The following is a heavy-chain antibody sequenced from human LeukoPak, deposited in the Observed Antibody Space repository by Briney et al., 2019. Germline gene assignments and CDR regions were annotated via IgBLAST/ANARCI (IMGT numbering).Heavy chain of an antibody. CDR3: ARWSPDPLYGGSGYFDL. CDR1: GFTFSDYG. Sequence: PGGSLRLSCAASGFTFSDYGMNWVRQAPGKGLEWVSFISGSSSYIYYADSVKGRFTISRDNAKNSLYLQMNSLRAEDTAVYYCARWSPDPLYGGSGYFDLWGRGTLVTVSS. J-gene: IGHJ2*01. CDR2: ISGSSSYI. D-gene: IGHD4-23*01. V-gene: IGHV3-21*01.